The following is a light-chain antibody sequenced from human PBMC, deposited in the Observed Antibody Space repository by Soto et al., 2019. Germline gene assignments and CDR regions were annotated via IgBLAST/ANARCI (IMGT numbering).Light chain of an antibody. CDR1: QSVSST. V-gene: IGKV3-15*01. J-gene: IGKJ1*01. Sequence: EIVMTQSPATLSVSPGERATLSCRASQSVSSTLAWYQQKPGQAPRLLIYGASARATGIPARFSGSGSGTEFTLTVSSLQPEDFAVYYCQQYNDWPQTFGQGTNVDIK. CDR2: GAS. CDR3: QQYNDWPQT.